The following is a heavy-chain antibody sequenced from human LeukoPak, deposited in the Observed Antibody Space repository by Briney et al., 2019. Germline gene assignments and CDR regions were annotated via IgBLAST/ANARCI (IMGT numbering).Heavy chain of an antibody. V-gene: IGHV5-51*01. Sequence: GEALKISFKGSGCSFTNYWDGWGRPMPGKGVEWMGIIYPGYSESKYSPSFQGQVTISIEEYMSDAYLQWSSLQASDTAMYYCARQYCSTTTCYVREFDYWGQGTLVTVSS. CDR1: GCSFTNYW. J-gene: IGHJ4*02. CDR2: IYPGYSES. CDR3: ARQYCSTTTCYVREFDY. D-gene: IGHD2-2*01.